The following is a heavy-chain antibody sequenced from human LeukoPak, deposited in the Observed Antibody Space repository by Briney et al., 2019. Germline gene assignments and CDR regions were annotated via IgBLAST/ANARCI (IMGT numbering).Heavy chain of an antibody. V-gene: IGHV3-30*18. J-gene: IGHJ4*02. Sequence: GGSLRLSCAASGFTFSSYGMHWVRQAPGKGLEWVAVISYDGSNKYYADSVKGRFTISRDNSKNTLYLQMNSLRAEDTAVYYCAEDLSHSSNSWGQGTLVTVSS. CDR2: ISYDGSNK. CDR1: GFTFSSYG. CDR3: AEDLSHSSNS. D-gene: IGHD6-13*01.